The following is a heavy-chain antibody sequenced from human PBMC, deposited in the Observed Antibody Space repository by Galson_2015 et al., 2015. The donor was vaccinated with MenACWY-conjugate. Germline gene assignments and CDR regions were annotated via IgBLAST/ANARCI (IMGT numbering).Heavy chain of an antibody. D-gene: IGHD6-13*01. Sequence: SLKLSCAASGFTLSSYWMHWVRQAPGQGLVWVSRINPDGSGTTYADSVKGRFTISRDKAKNTLYLQMNSLRAEDTAVYYCTRVKWQQPTADSWGQGTLVTVSS. CDR2: INPDGSGT. J-gene: IGHJ4*02. CDR1: GFTLSSYW. CDR3: TRVKWQQPTADS. V-gene: IGHV3-74*01.